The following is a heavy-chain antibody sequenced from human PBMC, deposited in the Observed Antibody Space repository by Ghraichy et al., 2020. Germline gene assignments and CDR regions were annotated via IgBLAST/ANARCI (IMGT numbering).Heavy chain of an antibody. Sequence: LSLTCAASGLSFNNAWMNWVRQAPGKGLEWVGRIKSKGDGGTTDYGAPVRGRFIISRDDSKSTVHLQMNSLKTEDSGVYYCTTEETPVSDFYFGMDVWGQGTTVTVSS. CDR3: TTEETPVSDFYFGMDV. V-gene: IGHV3-15*07. D-gene: IGHD1-26*01. CDR1: GLSFNNAW. CDR2: IKSKGDGGTT. J-gene: IGHJ6*02.